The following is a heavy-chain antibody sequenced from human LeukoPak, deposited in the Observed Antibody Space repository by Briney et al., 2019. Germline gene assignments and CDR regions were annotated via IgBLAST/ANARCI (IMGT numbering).Heavy chain of an antibody. J-gene: IGHJ6*02. CDR3: ARGQVRLAGNYCYGMDV. CDR2: INHSGST. CDR1: GGSFSGYY. V-gene: IGHV4-34*01. D-gene: IGHD3-16*01. Sequence: SETLSLTCAVYGGSFSGYYWSWIRQPPGKGLEWIGEINHSGSTNYNPSLKSRVTISVDTSKNQFSLKLSSVTAADTAVYYCARGQVRLAGNYCYGMDVWGQGTTVTVSS.